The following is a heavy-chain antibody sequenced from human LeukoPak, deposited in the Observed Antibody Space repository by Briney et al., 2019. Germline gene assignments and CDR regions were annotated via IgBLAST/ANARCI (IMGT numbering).Heavy chain of an antibody. CDR3: AREGRSSGYYYFDY. Sequence: GASVKVSCKASGYTFTNYYIHWVRQAPGQGLEWMGMIIPSDGFTTYAQKFQGRLTMTRDMSTSTVYMELSSLRSEDTALYYCAREGRSSGYYYFDYWGQGTLVTVPS. D-gene: IGHD3-22*01. CDR2: IIPSDGFT. V-gene: IGHV1-46*01. J-gene: IGHJ4*02. CDR1: GYTFTNYY.